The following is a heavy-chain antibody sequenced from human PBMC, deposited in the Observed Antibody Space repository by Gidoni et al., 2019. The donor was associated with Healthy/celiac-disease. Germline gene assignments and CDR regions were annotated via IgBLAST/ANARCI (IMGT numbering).Heavy chain of an antibody. Sequence: EVQLLESGGGLVQPGGSLRRPCAASGFTFSSYAMSWVRQAPGKGLEWVSAISGSGGSTYYADSVKGRFTISRDNFKNTLYLQMNSLRAEDTAVYYCAKSIGDYFSDYWGQGTLVTVSS. J-gene: IGHJ4*02. D-gene: IGHD4-17*01. CDR2: ISGSGGST. CDR3: AKSIGDYFSDY. CDR1: GFTFSSYA. V-gene: IGHV3-23*01.